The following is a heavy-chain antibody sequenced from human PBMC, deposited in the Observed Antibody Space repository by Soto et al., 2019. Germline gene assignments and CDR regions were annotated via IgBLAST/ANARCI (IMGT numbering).Heavy chain of an antibody. CDR2: IWYDGSEK. J-gene: IGHJ6*02. CDR3: ARGWGYFDSSGFPYLYAMDV. Sequence: PGGSLRLSCAASGFTFSSYGMHWVRQAPGKGLEWVAVIWYDGSEKYYVDSVEGRFTISRDNAKNSLYLQMTSLRAEDTALYYCARGWGYFDSSGFPYLYAMDVWGQGTTVTVSS. V-gene: IGHV3-33*01. D-gene: IGHD3-22*01. CDR1: GFTFSSYG.